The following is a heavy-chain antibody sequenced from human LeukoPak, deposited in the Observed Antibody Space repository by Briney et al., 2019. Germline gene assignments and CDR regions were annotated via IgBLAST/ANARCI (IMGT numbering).Heavy chain of an antibody. J-gene: IGHJ4*02. CDR1: DLAVTDNY. Sequence: SGGSLRLSCAVSDLAVTDNYMSWVRQAPGKGLEWVSLIFPNGNRHYADFVRGRFSISRDNVRNTLFLDMNTLRTEDTAVYFCARANPVYGDFDYWDQGTLVTVSS. V-gene: IGHV3-53*01. CDR3: ARANPVYGDFDY. CDR2: IFPNGNR. D-gene: IGHD4-17*01.